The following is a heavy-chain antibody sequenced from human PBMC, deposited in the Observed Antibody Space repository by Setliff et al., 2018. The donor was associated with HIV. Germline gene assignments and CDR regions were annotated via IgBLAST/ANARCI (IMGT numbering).Heavy chain of an antibody. CDR2: SDHIGTT. CDR1: GGSFSGYY. CDR3: ASLPSVTAEGPFNH. V-gene: IGHV4-34*01. D-gene: IGHD2-8*01. Sequence: SETLSLTCAVYGGSFSGYYWSWIRQPPGKRLEWIGESDHIGTTNYNPSLKSRITISVDRSENQFSLKLTSVTAADTAAYFCASLPSVTAEGPFNHWGQGTLVTVSS. J-gene: IGHJ4*02.